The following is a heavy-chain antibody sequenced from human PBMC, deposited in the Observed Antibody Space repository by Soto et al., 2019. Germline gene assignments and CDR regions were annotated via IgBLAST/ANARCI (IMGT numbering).Heavy chain of an antibody. CDR1: GGSFSGYY. V-gene: IGHV4-34*01. Sequence: PSETHSLTCAVYGGSFSGYYWSWIRQPPGKGLEWIGEINHSGSTNYNPSLKSRVTISVDTSKNQFSLKLGSVTAADTAVYYCAGDIVVVPAATTLYNWFDSCGQGTRVIVSS. D-gene: IGHD2-2*01. J-gene: IGHJ5*01. CDR2: INHSGST. CDR3: AGDIVVVPAATTLYNWFDS.